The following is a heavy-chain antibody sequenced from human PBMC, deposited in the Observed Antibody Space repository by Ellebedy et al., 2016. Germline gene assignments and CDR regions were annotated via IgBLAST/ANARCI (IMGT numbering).Heavy chain of an antibody. V-gene: IGHV3-48*04. CDR2: ITSSTSTI. D-gene: IGHD1-26*01. J-gene: IGHJ4*02. CDR3: ARSNEWELPYFDY. CDR1: GFTFNSYS. Sequence: GGSLRLXXAASGFTFNSYSMHWVRQAPGKGLEWVSYITSSTSTIYYADSVKGRFTISRDNAKNSLYLQMNSLRAEDTAVYYCARSNEWELPYFDYWGQGTLVTVSS.